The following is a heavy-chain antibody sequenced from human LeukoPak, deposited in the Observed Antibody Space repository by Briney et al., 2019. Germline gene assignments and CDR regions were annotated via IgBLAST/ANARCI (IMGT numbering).Heavy chain of an antibody. CDR2: IYYSGST. J-gene: IGHJ5*02. CDR1: GGSISSSSYY. Sequence: SETLSLTCTVSGGSISSSSYYWGWIRQPPGKGLEWIGYIYYSGSTNYNPSLKSRVTISVDTSKNQFSLKLSSVTAADTAVYYCARAAVGSSSWYVWFDPWGQGTLVTVSS. V-gene: IGHV4-61*05. D-gene: IGHD6-13*01. CDR3: ARAAVGSSSWYVWFDP.